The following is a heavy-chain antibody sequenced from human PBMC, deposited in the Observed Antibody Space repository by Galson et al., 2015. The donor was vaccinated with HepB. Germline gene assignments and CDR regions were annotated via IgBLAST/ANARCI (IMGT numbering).Heavy chain of an antibody. CDR3: ARESVRGITIFEN. CDR2: MTSSSSII. CDR1: GFTFSRYS. V-gene: IGHV3-48*02. Sequence: SLRLSCAASGFTFSRYSMTWVHQAPGKGLEWISYMTSSSSIIYYADSVKGRFTISRDNAKNSLFLQMNSLRDEDTAVYYCARESVRGITIFENWGQGTLVTVSS. D-gene: IGHD3-10*01. J-gene: IGHJ4*02.